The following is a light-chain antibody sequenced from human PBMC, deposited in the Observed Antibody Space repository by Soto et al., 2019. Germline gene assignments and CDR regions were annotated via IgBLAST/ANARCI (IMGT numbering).Light chain of an antibody. V-gene: IGKV1-5*03. J-gene: IGKJ2*01. CDR3: QQYDGYSAIM. CDR1: QRISDR. Sequence: DIRLTQSPSTLSASVGDRVTITCRASQRISDRLAWYQQKSGKDTRLLIYRASSLENGVPSRFSGSESGTEFTLTIRSLQPDDFATYYFQQYDGYSAIMFGQRTKLGI. CDR2: RAS.